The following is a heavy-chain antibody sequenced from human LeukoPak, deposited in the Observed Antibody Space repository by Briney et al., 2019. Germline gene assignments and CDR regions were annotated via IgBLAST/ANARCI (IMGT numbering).Heavy chain of an antibody. CDR2: ISAYNGNT. J-gene: IGHJ4*02. CDR1: GYTFTSYG. V-gene: IGHV1-18*01. Sequence: ASVKVSCKASGYTFTSYGISWVRQAPGQGLEWMGWISAYNGNTNYAQKLQGRVTMTADTSTSTAYMELRSLRSDDTAVYFCARAPYCSDTSCSYDYWGQGILVTVSS. D-gene: IGHD2-2*01. CDR3: ARAPYCSDTSCSYDY.